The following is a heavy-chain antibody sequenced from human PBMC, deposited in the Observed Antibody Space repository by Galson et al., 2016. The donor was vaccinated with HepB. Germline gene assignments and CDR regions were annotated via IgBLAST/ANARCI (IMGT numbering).Heavy chain of an antibody. CDR2: ISGETGDT. CDR1: GYSFISYG. D-gene: IGHD3-3*01. CDR3: VKDDSWSAYPAKLDP. Sequence: SVKVSCKASGYSFISYGVSWVRQAPGQGLEWMGWISGETGDTEYAERFQGRVTLTADTSSSVAYMEMRDLRSDDTAVYFCVKDDSWSAYPAKLDPWGQGTLVIVSS. J-gene: IGHJ5*02. V-gene: IGHV1-18*04.